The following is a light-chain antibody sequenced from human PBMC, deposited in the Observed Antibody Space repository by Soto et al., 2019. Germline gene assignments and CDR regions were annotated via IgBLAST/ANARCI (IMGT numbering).Light chain of an antibody. CDR2: GAS. CDR1: QSVSSSY. CDR3: QQYGSSPSYT. J-gene: IGKJ2*01. Sequence: EIVLTQSPGTLSLSPGERATLSCRASQSVSSSYLAWYQQKPGQAPRLIIYGASSRATGIADRFSGSGSGTDFTIIISRLEPEDFAVYYCQQYGSSPSYTFGQGTKLEIK. V-gene: IGKV3-20*01.